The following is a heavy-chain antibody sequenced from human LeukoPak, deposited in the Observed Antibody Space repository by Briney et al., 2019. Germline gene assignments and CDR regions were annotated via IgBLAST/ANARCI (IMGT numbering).Heavy chain of an antibody. Sequence: GGSLRLSCAASGFTFSSHGMHWGRQAPGKGLEWVAVISYDGSNKYADSVKGRFTISRDISKNTLYLQMNSLRAEDTAVYYCAKGLAYYDSGESYYYGMDVWGQGTTVTVSS. CDR3: AKGLAYYDSGESYYYGMDV. CDR2: ISYDGSNK. CDR1: GFTFSSHG. J-gene: IGHJ6*02. D-gene: IGHD3-10*01. V-gene: IGHV3-30*18.